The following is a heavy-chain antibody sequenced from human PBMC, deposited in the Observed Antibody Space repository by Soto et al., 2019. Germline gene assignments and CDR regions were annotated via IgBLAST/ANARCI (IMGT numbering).Heavy chain of an antibody. D-gene: IGHD2-2*01. J-gene: IGHJ4*02. CDR1: GVTFSSYA. Sequence: AASVKVSCKASGVTFSSYAISWVRQAPGRGLEWMGGIIPIFGTANYAQKFQGRVTITADESTSTAYMELSSLRSEDTAVYYCARGSSRYCGSTSCYGAHYWGQGTLVTVSS. CDR3: ARGSSRYCGSTSCYGAHY. V-gene: IGHV1-69*13. CDR2: IIPIFGTA.